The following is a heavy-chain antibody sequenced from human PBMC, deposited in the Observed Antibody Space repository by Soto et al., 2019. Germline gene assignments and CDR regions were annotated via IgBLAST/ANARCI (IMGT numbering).Heavy chain of an antibody. CDR3: ARVPTSDRLNWFDP. Sequence: QVQLQESGPGLVKPSQTLSLTCTVSGGSISSGDYYWSWIRQPPGKGLEWIGYIYYSGSTYYNPSLKSRVTIAVDTSKSQFALKLGSVTAADTAVYYCARVPTSDRLNWFDPWGQGTLVTVSS. CDR1: GGSISSGDYY. D-gene: IGHD3-16*01. V-gene: IGHV4-30-4*01. J-gene: IGHJ5*02. CDR2: IYYSGST.